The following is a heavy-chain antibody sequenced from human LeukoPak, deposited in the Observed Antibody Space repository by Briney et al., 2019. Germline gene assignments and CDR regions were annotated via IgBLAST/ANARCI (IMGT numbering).Heavy chain of an antibody. D-gene: IGHD5-24*01. CDR2: ISSSGSTV. CDR3: ANSRDGYSLLTG. CDR1: GFIFSSYE. V-gene: IGHV3-48*03. Sequence: PGGSLRLSCAASGFIFSSYEMNWVRQAPGKGLEWVSYISSSGSTVYYADSVKGRFTISRDNAKNSLYLQMNSLRAEDTAVYYCANSRDGYSLLTGWGQGTLVTVSS. J-gene: IGHJ4*02.